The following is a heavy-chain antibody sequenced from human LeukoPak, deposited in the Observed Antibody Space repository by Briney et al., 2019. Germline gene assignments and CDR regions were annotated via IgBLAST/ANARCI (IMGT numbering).Heavy chain of an antibody. CDR3: AREDYYDSSGYYTDAFDI. CDR1: GGAISSGSYY. D-gene: IGHD3-22*01. V-gene: IGHV4-61*02. CDR2: IYSSGST. J-gene: IGHJ3*02. Sequence: PSETLSLTCTVSGGAISSGSYYWSWSRQPAGKGLEWIGRIYSSGSTNYNPSLKSRVAISVDTSNNQFSLKLSSVTAADTAVYYCAREDYYDSSGYYTDAFDIWGQGTMVTVSS.